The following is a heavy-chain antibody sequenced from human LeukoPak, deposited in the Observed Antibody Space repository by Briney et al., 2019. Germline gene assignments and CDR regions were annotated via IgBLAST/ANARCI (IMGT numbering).Heavy chain of an antibody. J-gene: IGHJ4*02. CDR2: ISSSGSTI. CDR3: VKGRISEDGLDF. Sequence: GGSLRLSCAASGFTFSSHSMNWLRQVPGKGLEWISYISSSGSTIYYADSVKGRFTISRDNSKNMLYLQMNSLRAEDTAVYYCVKGRISEDGLDFWGQGTLVTVSS. D-gene: IGHD6-13*01. CDR1: GFTFSSHS. V-gene: IGHV3-48*01.